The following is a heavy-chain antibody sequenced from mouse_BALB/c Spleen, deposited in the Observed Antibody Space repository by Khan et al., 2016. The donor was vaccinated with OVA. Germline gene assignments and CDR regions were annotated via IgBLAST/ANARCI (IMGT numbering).Heavy chain of an antibody. Sequence: EVELVESGGDLVKPGGSLKLSCAASGFTFSTYGMSWVRQTPDKRLEWVATISSGGSYTYYPDSVKGRFTISRDNAKNPLYLKMSSLKSEDTAMYYCARLAYYYNSEGIAYWGQGTLVTVSA. CDR3: ARLAYYYNSEGIAY. J-gene: IGHJ3*01. D-gene: IGHD1-1*01. V-gene: IGHV5-6*01. CDR1: GFTFSTYG. CDR2: ISSGGSYT.